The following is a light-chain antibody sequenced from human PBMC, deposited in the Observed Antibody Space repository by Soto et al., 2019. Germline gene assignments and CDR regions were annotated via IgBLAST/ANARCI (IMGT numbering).Light chain of an antibody. CDR2: DAS. V-gene: IGKV1-33*01. Sequence: DIQMTQTPSSLSASVGDRVTITCQASQDINNCLNWYHQKPGKAPKLLIFDASSLYTGVPSRFSGSGSGSDFTLTISSLQPEDFATYYCQQLNSYHPLTFGGGTKVDIK. CDR3: QQLNSYHPLT. CDR1: QDINNC. J-gene: IGKJ4*01.